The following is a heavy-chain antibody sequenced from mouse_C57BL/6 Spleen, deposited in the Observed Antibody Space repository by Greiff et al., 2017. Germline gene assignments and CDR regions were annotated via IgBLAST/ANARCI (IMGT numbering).Heavy chain of an antibody. V-gene: IGHV1-69*01. D-gene: IGHD2-5*01. Sequence: VQLQQSGAELVMPGASVKLSCKASGYTFTSYWMHWVKQRPGQGLEWIGEIDPSDSYPNYNQKFKGKSTLTVDKSSSTAYMQLSSLTSEDSAVYYCARCDYYSNYAYAMDYWGQGTSVTVSS. CDR3: ARCDYYSNYAYAMDY. CDR1: GYTFTSYW. J-gene: IGHJ4*01. CDR2: IDPSDSYP.